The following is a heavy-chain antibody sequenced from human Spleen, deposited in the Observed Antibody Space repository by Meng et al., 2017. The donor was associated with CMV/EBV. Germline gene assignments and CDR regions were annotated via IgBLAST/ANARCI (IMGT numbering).Heavy chain of an antibody. CDR2: FSSGTPNI. D-gene: IGHD6-6*01. CDR3: ASPMYSSSPRALGY. J-gene: IGHJ4*02. V-gene: IGHV3-48*04. CDR1: GFTFSSYG. Sequence: GESLKISCAASGFTFSSYGMHWVRQAPGKGLECVSYFSSGTPNIYYADSVKGRFTISRDNAKNSLYLQMNDLRADDTAVYYCASPMYSSSPRALGYWGQGTLVTVSS.